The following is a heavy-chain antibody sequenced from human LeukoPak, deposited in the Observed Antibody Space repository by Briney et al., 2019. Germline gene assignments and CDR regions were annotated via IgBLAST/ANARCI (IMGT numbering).Heavy chain of an antibody. J-gene: IGHJ3*02. Sequence: SETLSLTCSVSGGSISGYYWTWIRQPAGKGLEWIGRVYTSGSTHYDPSLKTRLTMSVDTSKNQFSLKLSSVTAADTAVYYCARLITGTTTAFDIWGQGTMVTVSS. CDR1: GGSISGYY. V-gene: IGHV4-4*07. D-gene: IGHD1-7*01. CDR2: VYTSGST. CDR3: ARLITGTTTAFDI.